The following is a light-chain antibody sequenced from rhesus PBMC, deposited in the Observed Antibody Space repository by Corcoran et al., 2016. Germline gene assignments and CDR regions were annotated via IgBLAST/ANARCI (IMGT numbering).Light chain of an antibody. CDR2: YAN. V-gene: IGKV1-32*02. J-gene: IGKJ1*01. Sequence: DIQMSQSPSSLSASVGDRVTITCRASQGISSYLNWYQQKPGKAPKLLIYYANSLASGVPSRVSGSGSGTDFTLTISSLQPEDFATYYCQQGNSNPTFGQGTKVEIK. CDR3: QQGNSNPT. CDR1: QGISSY.